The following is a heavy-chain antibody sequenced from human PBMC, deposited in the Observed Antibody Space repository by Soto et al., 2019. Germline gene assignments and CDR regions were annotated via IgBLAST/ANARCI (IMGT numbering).Heavy chain of an antibody. CDR2: ISIGSSVI. V-gene: IGHV3-48*02. D-gene: IGHD3-22*01. CDR3: ARDIHYDGSAYYHAFDY. CDR1: GFTFSSYA. Sequence: PGGSLRLSCAASGFTFSSYAMNWVRQAPGKGLEWVSYISIGSSVIYYADSVRGRFTISRDNAKNSLYLQMNSLRDEDTAVYYCARDIHYDGSAYYHAFDYWGQGALVTVSS. J-gene: IGHJ4*02.